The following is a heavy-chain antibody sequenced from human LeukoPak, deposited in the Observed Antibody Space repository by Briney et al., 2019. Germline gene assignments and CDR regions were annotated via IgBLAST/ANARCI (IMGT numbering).Heavy chain of an antibody. J-gene: IGHJ5*02. CDR2: IIPIFGTA. V-gene: IGHV1-69*13. Sequence: SVKVSCKASGGTFISYAISWVRQAPGQGLEWMGGIIPIFGTANYAQKFQGRVTITADESTSTAYMELSSLRSEDTAVYYCARDMTDPRGPVDTALVNWFDPWGQGTLVTVSS. CDR1: GGTFISYA. CDR3: ARDMTDPRGPVDTALVNWFDP. D-gene: IGHD5-18*01.